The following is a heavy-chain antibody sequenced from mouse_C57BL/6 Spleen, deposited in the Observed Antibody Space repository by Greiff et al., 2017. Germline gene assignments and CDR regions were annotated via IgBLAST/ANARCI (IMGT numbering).Heavy chain of an antibody. CDR3: ARHGGTVREYWYFDG. Sequence: QVQLQQPGAELVKPGASVKLSCKASGYTFTSYWMHWVKQRPGQGLEWIGMIHPNSGSTNYNEKFKSKATLTVDKSSSTAYMQLSSLTSEDSAVYYCARHGGTVREYWYFDGWGTGTTVTVSS. V-gene: IGHV1-64*01. J-gene: IGHJ1*03. CDR1: GYTFTSYW. D-gene: IGHD1-1*01. CDR2: IHPNSGST.